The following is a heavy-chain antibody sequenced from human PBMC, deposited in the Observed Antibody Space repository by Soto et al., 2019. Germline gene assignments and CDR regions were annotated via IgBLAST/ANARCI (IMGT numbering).Heavy chain of an antibody. CDR3: ASLMYYYGSGSYPYAFDI. D-gene: IGHD3-10*01. CDR2: IIPILGIA. V-gene: IGHV1-69*02. J-gene: IGHJ3*02. CDR1: GGTFSSYT. Sequence: ASVKVSCKASGGTFSSYTISWVRQAPGQGLEWMGRIIPILGIANYAQKFQGRVTLTADKSTSTAYMELSSLRSEDTAVYYCASLMYYYGSGSYPYAFDIWGQGTMVTVSS.